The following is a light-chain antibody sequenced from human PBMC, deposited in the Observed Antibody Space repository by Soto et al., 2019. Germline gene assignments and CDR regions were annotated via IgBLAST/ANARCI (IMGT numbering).Light chain of an antibody. V-gene: IGKV3-15*01. CDR2: GAS. CDR3: QQYNNWPLT. J-gene: IGKJ4*01. Sequence: EIVMTQSPATLSVSPGERATLSCRASQSVSSSLAWYQQKPGQAPRLLIYGASTRATGIPARFSGSGSGTEFTLTISSLQSEDFAVYYCQQYNNWPLTSGGGTKV. CDR1: QSVSSS.